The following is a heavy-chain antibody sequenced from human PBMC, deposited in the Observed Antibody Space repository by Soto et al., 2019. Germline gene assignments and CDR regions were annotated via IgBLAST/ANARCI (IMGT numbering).Heavy chain of an antibody. J-gene: IGHJ6*02. V-gene: IGHV1-69*13. CDR1: GGTFSSYA. CDR2: IIPIFGTA. D-gene: IGHD6-6*01. Sequence: SVKVSCKASGGTFSSYAISWVRQAPGQGLEWMGGIIPIFGTANYAQKFQGRVTITADESTSTAYMELSSLRSEDTAVYYCARGTKAALGTPYGMDVWGQGTTVTVSS. CDR3: ARGTKAALGTPYGMDV.